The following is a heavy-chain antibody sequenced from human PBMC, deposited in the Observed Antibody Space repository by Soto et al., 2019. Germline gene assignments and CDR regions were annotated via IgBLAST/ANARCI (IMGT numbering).Heavy chain of an antibody. D-gene: IGHD6-19*01. J-gene: IGHJ5*02. Sequence: ASVKVSCKASGYTFTSYAMHWVRQAPGQRLEWMGWINAGNGNTKYSQKFQGRVTITRDTSASTAYMELSSLRSEDTAVYYCAREGIIAVAPVDWFDPWGHGTLVPVSS. CDR1: GYTFTSYA. CDR3: AREGIIAVAPVDWFDP. CDR2: INAGNGNT. V-gene: IGHV1-3*01.